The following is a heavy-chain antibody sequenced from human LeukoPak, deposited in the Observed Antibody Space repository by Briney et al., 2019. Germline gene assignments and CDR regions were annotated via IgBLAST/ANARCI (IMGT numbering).Heavy chain of an antibody. CDR2: ISAYNGNT. D-gene: IGHD2-15*01. J-gene: IGHJ6*03. V-gene: IGHV1-18*01. CDR3: ARVYCSGGSCYSGVSYYYYYMDV. CDR1: GYTFTSYG. Sequence: ASVKVSCKASGYTFTSYGISWVRQAPGQGLEWMGWISAYNGNTNYAQKLQGRVTMTTDTSTSTAYMELRSLRSDDTAVYYCARVYCSGGSCYSGVSYYYYYMDVWGKGTTVTVSS.